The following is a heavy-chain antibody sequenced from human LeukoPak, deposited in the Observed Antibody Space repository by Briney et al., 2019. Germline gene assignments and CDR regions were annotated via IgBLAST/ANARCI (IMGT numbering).Heavy chain of an antibody. V-gene: IGHV3-23*01. Sequence: PGGSLRLSCAVSGITLSYYGMSWVRQAPGKGLEGVAGLSSSGGGTNYADSVQGRFTISRDNPKNTLYLQMNSLRAEDTAVYFCAKRGVVIRVFLVGFHKEAYYFDSWGQGALVTVSS. CDR2: LSSSGGGT. CDR3: AKRGVVIRVFLVGFHKEAYYFDS. J-gene: IGHJ4*02. CDR1: GITLSYYG. D-gene: IGHD3-10*01.